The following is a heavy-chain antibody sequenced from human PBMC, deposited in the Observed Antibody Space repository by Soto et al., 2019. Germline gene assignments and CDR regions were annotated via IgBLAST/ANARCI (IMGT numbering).Heavy chain of an antibody. D-gene: IGHD4-17*01. CDR2: IYYSGST. J-gene: IGHJ6*03. CDR1: GGSISSGGYY. CDR3: AREKGYGGNSLYYYCYYMDV. Sequence: QVQLQESGPGLVKPSQTLSLTCTVSGGSISSGGYYWSWIRQHPGKGLEWIGYIYYSGSTYYNQSLQSRVTISVDASKNQFSLKLSSVTAADTAVYYCAREKGYGGNSLYYYCYYMDVWGKGTTVTVSS. V-gene: IGHV4-31*03.